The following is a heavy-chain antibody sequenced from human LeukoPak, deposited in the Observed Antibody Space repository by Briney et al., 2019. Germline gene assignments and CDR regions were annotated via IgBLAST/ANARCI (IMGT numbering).Heavy chain of an antibody. J-gene: IGHJ3*02. V-gene: IGHV3-23*01. CDR3: AKGRYYYDSSDAFDI. D-gene: IGHD3-22*01. CDR1: GFTFSSYA. CDR2: ISGSGGST. Sequence: GGSLRLSCAASGFTFSSYAMSWVRQAPGKGLEWVSAISGSGGSTYYADSVMGRFTISRDNSKNTLFLQMNSLRAEDTAVYYCAKGRYYYDSSDAFDIWGQGTMVTVSS.